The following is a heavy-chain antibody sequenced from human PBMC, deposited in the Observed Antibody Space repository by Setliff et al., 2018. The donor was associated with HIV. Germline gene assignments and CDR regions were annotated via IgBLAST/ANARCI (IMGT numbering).Heavy chain of an antibody. D-gene: IGHD2-21*01. CDR2: ISYDGTSK. Sequence: SLRLSCGASGFTFSTHGMHWVRQAPGKGLEWVAIISYDGTSKHYADSVKGRFTISRDNSKNTLYLHMNNLRGDDTAVYYCAKGCGGAGFCYYADYWGQGTVVTVSS. V-gene: IGHV3-30*18. CDR3: AKGCGGAGFCYYADY. J-gene: IGHJ4*02. CDR1: GFTFSTHG.